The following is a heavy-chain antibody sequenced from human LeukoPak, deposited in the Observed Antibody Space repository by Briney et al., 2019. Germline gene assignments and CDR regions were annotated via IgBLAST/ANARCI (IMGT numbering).Heavy chain of an antibody. CDR2: MNPNSGNT. Sequence: SVKVSCKASGYTFTSYDINWVRQATGQGLEWMGWMNPNSGNTGYAQKFQGRVTMTRNTSISTAYMELSRLRSDAPALYYCPRESMYYHFWSDDLNLFYPCGQGTLLTVSS. D-gene: IGHD3-3*01. V-gene: IGHV1-8*01. J-gene: IGHJ5*02. CDR3: PRESMYYHFWSDDLNLFYP. CDR1: GYTFTSYD.